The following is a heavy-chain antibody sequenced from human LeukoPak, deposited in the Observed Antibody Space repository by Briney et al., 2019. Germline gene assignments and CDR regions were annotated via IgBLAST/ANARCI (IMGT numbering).Heavy chain of an antibody. D-gene: IGHD3-3*01. CDR2: ISYDGSNK. CDR3: ANALAITIFGVVIEEEVFDY. Sequence: GRSLRLSCAASGFTFSSYGMHWVRQAPGKGLEWVAVISYDGSNKYYADSVKGRFTISRDNSKNTLYLQMNSLRAEDTAVYYCANALAITIFGVVIEEEVFDYWGQGTLVTVSS. J-gene: IGHJ4*02. V-gene: IGHV3-30*18. CDR1: GFTFSSYG.